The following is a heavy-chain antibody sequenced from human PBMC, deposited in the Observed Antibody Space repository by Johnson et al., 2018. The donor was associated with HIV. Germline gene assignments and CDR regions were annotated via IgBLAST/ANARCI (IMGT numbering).Heavy chain of an antibody. Sequence: QVQLVESGGGVVQPGRSLRLSCAASGFTFSNYGMHWVRQAPGKGLEWVAGLWYDGSKHNYADSVRGRFTISRDNSKNTLHLQMNSLRVEDTAVYYCAKCILSSRLIDAFDSWGQGTTVTVS. J-gene: IGHJ3*02. CDR2: LWYDGSKH. CDR1: GFTFSNYG. CDR3: AKCILSSRLIDAFDS. D-gene: IGHD3-9*01. V-gene: IGHV3-33*06.